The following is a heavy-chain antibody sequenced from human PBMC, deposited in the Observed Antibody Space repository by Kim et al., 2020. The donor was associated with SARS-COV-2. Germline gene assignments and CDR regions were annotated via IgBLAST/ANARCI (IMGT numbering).Heavy chain of an antibody. V-gene: IGHV4-59*11. CDR1: GGSISGHY. D-gene: IGHD1-26*01. CDR3: ARYSTIGEGYFDY. Sequence: SETLSLTCTVSGGSISGHYWSWIRQPPGKGLEWIGWIYYSGTTKYNLSLGSRRIISIDTSKNEFSLKLSSVTAADTAVYYCARYSTIGEGYFDYWGQGALVTVSP. J-gene: IGHJ4*02. CDR2: IYYSGTT.